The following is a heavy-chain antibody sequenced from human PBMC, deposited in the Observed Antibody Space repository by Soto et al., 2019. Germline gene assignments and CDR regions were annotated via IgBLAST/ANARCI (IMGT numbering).Heavy chain of an antibody. CDR3: ARDSSSYRYYYYGMDV. D-gene: IGHD6-6*01. J-gene: IGHJ6*02. V-gene: IGHV1-18*04. Sequence: QVQLVQSGAEVKKPGASVKVSCKASGYTFTSYGISWVRQAPGQGLEWMGWISAYNGTTNYAQKLQGRVTMTTDTSTSTAYMELRSLRSDDTAVYYCARDSSSYRYYYYGMDVWGQGTTVTVSS. CDR2: ISAYNGTT. CDR1: GYTFTSYG.